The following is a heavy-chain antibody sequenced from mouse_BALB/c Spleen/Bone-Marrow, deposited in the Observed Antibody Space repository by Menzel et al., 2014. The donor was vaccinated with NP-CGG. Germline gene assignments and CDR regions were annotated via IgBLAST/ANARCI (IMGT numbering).Heavy chain of an antibody. CDR1: GYSITGGYS. Sequence: EVQLVESGPDLVKPSQSLSLTCTVTGYSITGGYSWHWIRQFPGNKLEWMGYIHYSGSTHYNPSLKSRISITRDTSKNQFFLQLNSVTTEDTATYYCARDGSLYYFDYWGQGTTLTVSS. D-gene: IGHD1-1*01. V-gene: IGHV3-1*02. CDR2: IHYSGST. CDR3: ARDGSLYYFDY. J-gene: IGHJ2*01.